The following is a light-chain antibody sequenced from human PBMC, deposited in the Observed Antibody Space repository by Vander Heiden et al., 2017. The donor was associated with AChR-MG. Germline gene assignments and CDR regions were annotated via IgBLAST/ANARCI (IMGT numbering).Light chain of an antibody. J-gene: IGLJ3*02. V-gene: IGLV7-43*01. CDR3: QPCHGGAWV. CDR1: TVAVSSGYS. CDR2: STS. Sequence: TVVTPEPSLTVSPAGTVTLTCASSTVAVSSGYSSHWFQQKPGHAPRALIYSTSNTHAWTPARFSGSRIGGKAALTLSGVQPEDEDEYYCQPCHGGAWVFGGGTKLTVL.